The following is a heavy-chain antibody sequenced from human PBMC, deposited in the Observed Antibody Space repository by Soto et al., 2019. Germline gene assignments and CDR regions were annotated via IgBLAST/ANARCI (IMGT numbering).Heavy chain of an antibody. CDR2: INHSGST. CDR1: GGSFSRYY. V-gene: IGHV4-34*01. CDR3: ARGRGSWYSYKTVYWHFAP. D-gene: IGHD6-13*01. J-gene: IGHJ2*01. Sequence: SENLCDTWAVYGGSFSRYYWSWIRQPPGKGLEWIGEINHSGSTNYNPSLKSRVTISVXXXXXXFXLXLXXXTPAXTAVYDCARGRGSWYSYKTVYWHFAPRGRGPLVT.